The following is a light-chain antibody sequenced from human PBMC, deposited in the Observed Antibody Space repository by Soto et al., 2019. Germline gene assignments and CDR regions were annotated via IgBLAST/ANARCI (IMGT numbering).Light chain of an antibody. CDR1: SSDIGGSNY. CDR2: GVS. Sequence: QSALTQPASVSGSPGQSITISCAGTSSDIGGSNYVSWYQQHPGKAPKLMIYGVSNRPSGVSNRFSGYKSGNTASLTISGLQAEDEADYFCYSSRSSSSTFYVFGTGTKLTVL. CDR3: YSSRSSSSTFYV. V-gene: IGLV2-14*03. J-gene: IGLJ1*01.